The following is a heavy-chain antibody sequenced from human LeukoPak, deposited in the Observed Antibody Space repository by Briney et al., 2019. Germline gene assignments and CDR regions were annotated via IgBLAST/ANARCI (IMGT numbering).Heavy chain of an antibody. D-gene: IGHD2-15*01. Sequence: GGSLRLSCAASGFTFSSYSMNWVRQAPGKGLEWVSYISSSSSTIYYADSVKGRFTISRDNAKNSLYLQMNSLRAEDTAVYYCARDGRVYCSGGSCYDGYDYWGQGTLVTVSS. CDR1: GFTFSSYS. CDR3: ARDGRVYCSGGSCYDGYDY. V-gene: IGHV3-48*01. CDR2: ISSSSSTI. J-gene: IGHJ4*02.